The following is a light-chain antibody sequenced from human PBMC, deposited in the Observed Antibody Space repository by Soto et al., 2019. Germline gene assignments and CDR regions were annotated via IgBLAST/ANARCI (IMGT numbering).Light chain of an antibody. Sequence: EIVLTQSPGTLSLSPGERATLSCRASQSVRSNLAWYQQKPGQTPRLLIYGASNRATGIPDRFSGSGSGTDFILTISRLEPEDFAVYYCQQYDSSPRTFGQGTKVDIK. J-gene: IGKJ1*01. CDR2: GAS. CDR3: QQYDSSPRT. V-gene: IGKV3-20*01. CDR1: QSVRSN.